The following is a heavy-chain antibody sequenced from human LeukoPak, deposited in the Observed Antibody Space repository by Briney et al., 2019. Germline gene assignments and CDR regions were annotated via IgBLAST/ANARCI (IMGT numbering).Heavy chain of an antibody. V-gene: IGHV4-31*03. Sequence: SETLSLTCTVSGGSISSGGYYWSWIRQHPGKGLEWIGYIYYSGSTYYNPSLKSRVTISVDTSKNQFSLSLGSVTAADTAVYYCATSDRGYNYGSDYWGQGTLVTVSS. CDR1: GGSISSGGYY. CDR2: IYYSGST. D-gene: IGHD5-18*01. CDR3: ATSDRGYNYGSDY. J-gene: IGHJ4*02.